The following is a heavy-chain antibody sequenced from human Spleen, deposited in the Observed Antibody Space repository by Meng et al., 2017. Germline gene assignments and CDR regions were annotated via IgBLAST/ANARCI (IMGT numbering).Heavy chain of an antibody. CDR3: TAHDILTHLDYIDH. Sequence: GESLKISCTASGFSFGDYAMTWIRQAPGKGLEWVGFIRSKTYGERREYAASVKGRFTISRDDSKSIAYLQMNSLKTEDTAMYYCTAHDILTHLDYIDHWGQGTLVTVSS. V-gene: IGHV3-49*03. D-gene: IGHD3-9*01. J-gene: IGHJ4*02. CDR1: GFSFGDYA. CDR2: IRSKTYGERR.